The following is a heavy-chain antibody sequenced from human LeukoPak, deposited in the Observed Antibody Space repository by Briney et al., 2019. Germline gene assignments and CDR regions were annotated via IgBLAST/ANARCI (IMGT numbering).Heavy chain of an antibody. V-gene: IGHV4-59*12. CDR3: ARAGDYFDY. Sequence: TSETLSLTCTVSGGSISSYYWSWIWQPPGKGLEWIGYIYHSGSTYYNPSLKSRVTISVDRSKNQFSLKLSSVTAADTAVYYCARAGDYFDYWGQGTLVTVSS. CDR1: GGSISSYY. CDR2: IYHSGST. J-gene: IGHJ4*02. D-gene: IGHD3-10*01.